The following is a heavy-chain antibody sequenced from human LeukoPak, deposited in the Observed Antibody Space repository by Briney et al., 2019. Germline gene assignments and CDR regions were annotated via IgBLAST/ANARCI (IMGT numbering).Heavy chain of an antibody. CDR1: GGSISGYF. D-gene: IGHD3-22*01. V-gene: IGHV4-39*01. CDR2: IYYSGSS. Sequence: SETLSLTCTVSGGSISGYFWGWIRQPPGKGLEWIGSIYYSGSSYYNPSLKSRVTISVDTSKNQFSLRLSSVTATDTAVYYCARLHADYYDSSGPRDAFDIWGQGTMVTVSS. CDR3: ARLHADYYDSSGPRDAFDI. J-gene: IGHJ3*02.